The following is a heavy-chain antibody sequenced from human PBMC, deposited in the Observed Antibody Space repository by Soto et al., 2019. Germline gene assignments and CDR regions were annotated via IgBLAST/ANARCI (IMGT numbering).Heavy chain of an antibody. CDR1: GFTVSDNS. CDR2: IYSGGTT. D-gene: IGHD5-18*01. Sequence: EVQLVESGGGLVQPGGSLTLSCAASGFTVSDNSLTWVRQAPGKGLEWVSVIYSGGTTYYADSVKGRLSRSRHTSINTLNPQMNSLRPEDTAVYSCARARYSSYGMDVWGQGTTVTVSS. V-gene: IGHV3-53*04. CDR3: ARARYSSYGMDV. J-gene: IGHJ6*02.